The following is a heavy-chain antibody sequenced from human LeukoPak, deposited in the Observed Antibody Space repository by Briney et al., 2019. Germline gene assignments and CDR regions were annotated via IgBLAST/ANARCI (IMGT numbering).Heavy chain of an antibody. Sequence: GGSLRLSCAASGFTFSSYAMSWVRQAPGKGLEWVSAISGSGGSTYYADSVKGRFTISRDNSKNMVFLQMNSLRAEDTALFYCARSRLDAFDLWGQGTMVTVSS. CDR3: ARSRLDAFDL. D-gene: IGHD6-19*01. CDR1: GFTFSSYA. V-gene: IGHV3-23*01. CDR2: ISGSGGST. J-gene: IGHJ3*01.